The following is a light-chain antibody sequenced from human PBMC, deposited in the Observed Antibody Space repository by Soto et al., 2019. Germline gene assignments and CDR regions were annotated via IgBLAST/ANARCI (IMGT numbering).Light chain of an antibody. CDR3: HQYNNWPLT. CDR1: QSVSSN. Sequence: EIVMTQSPATLSVSPGERATLSCRASQSVSSNLAWYQQKPGQAPRLLIYGATTRATGIPARVSGSGSGTEFTLTISSLQSEDFAVYYCHQYNNWPLTFGQGTRLEIK. CDR2: GAT. V-gene: IGKV3-15*01. J-gene: IGKJ5*01.